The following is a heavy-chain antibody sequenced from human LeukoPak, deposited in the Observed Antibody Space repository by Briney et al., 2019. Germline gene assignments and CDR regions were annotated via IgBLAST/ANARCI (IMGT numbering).Heavy chain of an antibody. Sequence: GGSLRLSCAASGFTFSSYSMNWVRQAPGKGLEWVSSISPSSSSIYYADSVKGRFTISRDNAKNSLYLQMNSLRAEDTAVYYCARDQRSPYVSWGQGTLVTVS. V-gene: IGHV3-21*01. CDR2: ISPSSSSI. D-gene: IGHD3-16*01. CDR1: GFTFSSYS. J-gene: IGHJ4*02. CDR3: ARDQRSPYVS.